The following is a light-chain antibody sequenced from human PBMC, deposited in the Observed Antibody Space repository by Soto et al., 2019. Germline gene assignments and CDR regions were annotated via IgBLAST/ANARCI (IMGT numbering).Light chain of an antibody. CDR1: QGISTY. CDR2: EAS. J-gene: IGKJ5*01. Sequence: DIQMTQSPSSVSASVGDRVTMTFRASQGISTYLAWYQQKPGKAPKLMIYEASTLQSGVPSRFSGSGSGTEFTLTISSLLPEDFATYHCQQLYSLPFTFGQGTRLE. V-gene: IGKV1-9*01. CDR3: QQLYSLPFT.